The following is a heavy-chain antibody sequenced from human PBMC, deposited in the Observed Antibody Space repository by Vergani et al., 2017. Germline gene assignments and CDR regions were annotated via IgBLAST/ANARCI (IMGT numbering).Heavy chain of an antibody. D-gene: IGHD7-27*01. Sequence: EVQLVESGGVLVQPGGSLRLSCAASGFTFSNYYMNWVRQAPGKGLEWVSYISDTSDSIKYADSVKGRFTISRDNAKKLLYLQMNSLRAEDTAVYFCAREGLGSDYWGQGTLVTVSS. V-gene: IGHV3-48*01. CDR1: GFTFSNYY. J-gene: IGHJ4*02. CDR3: AREGLGSDY. CDR2: ISDTSDSI.